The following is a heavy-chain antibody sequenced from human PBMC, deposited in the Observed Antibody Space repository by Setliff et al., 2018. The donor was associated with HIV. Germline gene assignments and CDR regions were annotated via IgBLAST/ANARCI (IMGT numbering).Heavy chain of an antibody. J-gene: IGHJ5*02. V-gene: IGHV4-38-2*02. CDR3: ARTSIRSGWGRNNWFDP. CDR1: GDFFSSDYY. CDR2: IYLSGST. Sequence: SETLSLTCTVSGDFFSSDYYWGWIRQSPGKGLEWIGSIYLSGSTYYNPSLKSRVTISFDTSKNQFSLKLSSVTAADTAVYYCARTSIRSGWGRNNWFDPWGQGTLVTVSS. D-gene: IGHD6-19*01.